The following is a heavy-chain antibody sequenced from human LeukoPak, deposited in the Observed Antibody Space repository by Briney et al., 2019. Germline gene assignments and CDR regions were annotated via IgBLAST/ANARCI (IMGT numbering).Heavy chain of an antibody. CDR2: IYYSGST. Sequence: SETLSLTCTVSGGSISSYYWSWIRQPPGKGLEWIGYIYYSGSTTYNPSLKSRVTISGDTSENQFSLRLSSVTAADTAVYYCARASYSYDISGWVPFDYWGQGTLVTVSS. CDR1: GGSISSYY. CDR3: ARASYSYDISGWVPFDY. D-gene: IGHD3-22*01. V-gene: IGHV4-59*08. J-gene: IGHJ4*02.